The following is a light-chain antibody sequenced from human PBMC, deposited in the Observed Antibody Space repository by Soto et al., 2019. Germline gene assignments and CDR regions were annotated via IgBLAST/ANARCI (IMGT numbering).Light chain of an antibody. CDR2: DTS. V-gene: IGKV3-20*01. J-gene: IGKJ3*01. CDR1: QSVSSSY. Sequence: EIVLTQSPGTLSLSPGEIATLSCRASQSVSSSYLAWYQQKPGQAPRLLIYDTSDRATGIPDRFSASGSGTDFTLTISRLEPEDFAVYYCQHYGTSALFGPGTKVDIK. CDR3: QHYGTSAL.